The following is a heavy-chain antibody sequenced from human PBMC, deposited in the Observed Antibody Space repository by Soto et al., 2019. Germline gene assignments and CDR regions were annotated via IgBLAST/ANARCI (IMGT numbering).Heavy chain of an antibody. Sequence: EVQLVESGGDLVQPGRSLRLSCTASGFTYDEYAMHWVRQVPGKGLEWVSVITWNSGGIDYADSVKGRFTTSRDNAKNTLYLQMNSLRTEDTAFYYCANDARAVAGLGVYYFDLWGQGTLVTVSS. CDR2: ITWNSGGI. V-gene: IGHV3-9*01. J-gene: IGHJ4*02. CDR1: GFTYDEYA. D-gene: IGHD6-19*01. CDR3: ANDARAVAGLGVYYFDL.